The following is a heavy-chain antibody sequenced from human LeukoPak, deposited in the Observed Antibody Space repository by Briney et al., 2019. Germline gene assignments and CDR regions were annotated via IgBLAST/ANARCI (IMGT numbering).Heavy chain of an antibody. J-gene: IGHJ4*02. CDR2: ISDNYATT. D-gene: IGHD2-21*01. CDR1: GFTFTNYA. Sequence: PGGSLRLSCAASGFTFTNYAMTWVRQAPGKGLEWVSSISDNYATTYYTDSVKGRCTISRDNSKNTVYLQLNNLRAEDTAVYFCVRHDSFIPFWGQGTLVTVSS. CDR3: VRHDSFIPF. V-gene: IGHV3-23*01.